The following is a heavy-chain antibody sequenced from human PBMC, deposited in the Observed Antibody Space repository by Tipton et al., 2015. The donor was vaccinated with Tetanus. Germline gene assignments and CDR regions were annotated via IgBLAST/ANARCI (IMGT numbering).Heavy chain of an antibody. V-gene: IGHV4-39*01. CDR2: IYYSGST. CDR3: ARHLGRIAVAGFDP. CDR1: GGSISSSSYY. Sequence: TLSLTCTVSGGSISSSSYYWGWIRQPPGKGLEWIGSIYYSGSTYYNPSLKSRVPISVDTPKNHFSLKLSFVTAADTAVYYCARHLGRIAVAGFDPWGQGTLVTVSS. J-gene: IGHJ5*02. D-gene: IGHD6-19*01.